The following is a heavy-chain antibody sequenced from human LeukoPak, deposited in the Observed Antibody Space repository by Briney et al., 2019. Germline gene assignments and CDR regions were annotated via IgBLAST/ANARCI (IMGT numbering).Heavy chain of an antibody. CDR2: IRYNGNDK. CDR3: AKDTDGAAAGTTWGH. V-gene: IGHV3-30*02. D-gene: IGHD6-13*01. J-gene: IGHJ4*02. CDR1: GFSFSDYG. Sequence: GGSLRLSCAASGFSFSDYGMLWVRQAPGKGLEWVALIRYNGNDKYYDDSVKGRFTISRDNSKNTLYLQMNSLRAEDTALYYCAKDTDGAAAGTTWGHWGQGTLVTVSS.